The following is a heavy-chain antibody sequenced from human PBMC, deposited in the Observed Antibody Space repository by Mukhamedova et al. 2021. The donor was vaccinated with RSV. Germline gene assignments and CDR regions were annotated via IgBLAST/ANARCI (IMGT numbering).Heavy chain of an antibody. J-gene: IGHJ6*02. V-gene: IGHV4-34*01. CDR3: ARLAAYYDFWSGYHEKAYYYYGMDV. Sequence: GEINHSGSTNYNPSLKSRVTISVDTSKNQFSLKLSSVTAADTAVYYCARLAAYYDFWSGYHEKAYYYYGMDVWGQGTTVTVSS. CDR2: INHSGST. D-gene: IGHD3-3*01.